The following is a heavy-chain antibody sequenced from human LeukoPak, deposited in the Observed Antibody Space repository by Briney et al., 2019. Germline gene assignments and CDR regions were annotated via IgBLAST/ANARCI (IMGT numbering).Heavy chain of an antibody. CDR3: ARGKWLVRNWFDP. CDR1: GGSFSGYY. D-gene: IGHD6-19*01. V-gene: IGHV4-34*01. J-gene: IGHJ5*02. CDR2: INHSGST. Sequence: PSETLSLTCAVYGGSFSGYYWSWIRQPPGKGLEWIGEINHSGSTNCNPSLKSRVTISVDTSKNQFFLKLSSVTAADTAVYYCARGKWLVRNWFDPWGQGTLVTVSS.